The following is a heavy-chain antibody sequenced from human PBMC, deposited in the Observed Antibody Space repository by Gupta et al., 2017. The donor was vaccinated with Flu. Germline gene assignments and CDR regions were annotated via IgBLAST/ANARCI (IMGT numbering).Heavy chain of an antibody. V-gene: IGHV3-9*01. CDR1: GFSFADNA. J-gene: IGHJ4*02. CDR2: ISWNSGGI. CDR3: TRFRCGAGSCYSDS. Sequence: EIKLVESGGGLVQLGGSLRLHCGASGFSFADNAMNWGRQGPGKGLGWVSGISWNSGGIGYADSVKGRFTISRDNAKNSLYLQMNNLRAEDTALYYCTRFRCGAGSCYSDSWGQGTLVTVSS. D-gene: IGHD2-15*01.